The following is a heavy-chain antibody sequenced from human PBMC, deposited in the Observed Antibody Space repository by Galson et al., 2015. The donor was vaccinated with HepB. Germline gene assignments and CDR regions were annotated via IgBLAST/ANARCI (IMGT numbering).Heavy chain of an antibody. D-gene: IGHD3-22*01. J-gene: IGHJ4*02. Sequence: PALVKPTQTLTLTCTFSGFSLSTSGMCVSWIRQSPRKALEWLARIDWDDEKYYSTSLKTRLTISKDTSKNQVVLTMTNMDLVDTATYYCARIIQNSSGSENLDYWGQGTLVTVSS. CDR3: ARIIQNSSGSENLDY. V-gene: IGHV2-70*11. CDR2: IDWDDEK. CDR1: GFSLSTSGMC.